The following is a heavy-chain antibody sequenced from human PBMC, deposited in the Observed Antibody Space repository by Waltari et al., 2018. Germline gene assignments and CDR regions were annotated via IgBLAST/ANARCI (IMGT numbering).Heavy chain of an antibody. D-gene: IGHD4-17*01. V-gene: IGHV4-39*01. J-gene: IGHJ5*02. Sequence: QLQLQESGPGLVKPSETLSLTCIVPGASISSSNYYWGWIRQPPGKGLEWIGSMFNGGSTYYNPSLKSRVTISVDTSKNQFSLRLNSVTAADTAIYYCARHGYSGGWFDPWGQGTLVTVSS. CDR1: GASISSSNYY. CDR3: ARHGYSGGWFDP. CDR2: MFNGGST.